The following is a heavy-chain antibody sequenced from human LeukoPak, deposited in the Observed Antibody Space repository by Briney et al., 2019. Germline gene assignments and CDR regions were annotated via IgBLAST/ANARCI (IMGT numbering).Heavy chain of an antibody. CDR3: ARISRDAFDI. J-gene: IGHJ3*02. V-gene: IGHV4-59*01. CDR2: IYDGGTT. CDR1: GDSISSFF. Sequence: SETLSPTCTVSGDSISSFFWSWIRQPPGKGLEWIGYIYDGGTTNYNPSLKSRVTISVDTSKNQFSLKLSSVTAADTAVYYCARISRDAFDIWGQGTMVTVSS.